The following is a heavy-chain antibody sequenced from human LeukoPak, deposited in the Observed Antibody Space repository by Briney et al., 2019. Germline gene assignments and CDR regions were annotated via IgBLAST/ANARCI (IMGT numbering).Heavy chain of an antibody. V-gene: IGHV1-18*01. CDR1: GYTFTSYG. CDR3: ARDGCSSTSCYRPARGYSGYDYPPPYYYYGMDV. Sequence: ASVKVSCKASGYTFTSYGISWVRQAPGQGLEWMGWISAYNGNTNYAQKLQGRVTMTTDTSTSTAYMELRSLRSDDTAVYYCARDGCSSTSCYRPARGYSGYDYPPPYYYYGMDVWGQGTTVTVSS. CDR2: ISAYNGNT. J-gene: IGHJ6*02. D-gene: IGHD2-2*01.